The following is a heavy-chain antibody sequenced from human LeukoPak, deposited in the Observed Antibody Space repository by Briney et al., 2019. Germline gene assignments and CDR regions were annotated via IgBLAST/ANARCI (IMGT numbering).Heavy chain of an antibody. CDR3: ARGGGLDV. Sequence: GGSLRLSCVTPGFTFSTFWMNWARQAPGKGLEWVASINHNGNVNYYVDSVKGRFTISRDNAKNSLYLQMSNLRAEDTAVYFCARGGGLDVWGQGATVTVSS. D-gene: IGHD3-16*01. CDR2: INHNGNVN. V-gene: IGHV3-7*03. J-gene: IGHJ6*02. CDR1: GFTFSTFW.